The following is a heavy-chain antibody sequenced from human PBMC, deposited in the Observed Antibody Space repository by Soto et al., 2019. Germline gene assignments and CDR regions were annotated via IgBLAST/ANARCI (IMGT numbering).Heavy chain of an antibody. CDR1: GGSISSYY. V-gene: IGHV4-59*01. CDR2: IYYSGST. D-gene: IGHD2-15*01. CDR3: ARARDCSGGTCYSWWFDP. Sequence: PSETLSLTCTVSGGSISSYYWSWIRQPPGKGLEWIGHIYYSGSTSYNSSLKGRVTISVDTSKSQLSLKLSSVTPADTAVYYCARARDCSGGTCYSWWFDPWGQGTLVTVPQ. J-gene: IGHJ5*02.